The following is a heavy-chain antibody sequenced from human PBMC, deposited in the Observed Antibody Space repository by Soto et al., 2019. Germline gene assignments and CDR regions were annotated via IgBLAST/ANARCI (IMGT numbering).Heavy chain of an antibody. J-gene: IGHJ4*02. CDR3: ARVCLQRGGFDY. D-gene: IGHD3-16*01. V-gene: IGHV3-33*01. CDR2: IWYDGSNK. CDR1: GFTFSSYG. Sequence: QVQLVESGGGVVQPGRSLRLSCAASGFTFSSYGMHWVRQAPGKGLEWVAVIWYDGSNKYYADSVKGRFTISRDNSKNTLYLQMNSLRAEDTAVYYCARVCLQRGGFDYWGQGTLVTVSS.